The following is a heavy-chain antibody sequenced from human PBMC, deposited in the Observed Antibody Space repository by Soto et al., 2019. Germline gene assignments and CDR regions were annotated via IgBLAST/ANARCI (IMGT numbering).Heavy chain of an antibody. CDR1: GVTFSSYA. V-gene: IGHV1-69*13. CDR3: ARDHVIDDCSGGSCYSFWAPAWFDP. CDR2: IIPIFGTA. D-gene: IGHD2-15*01. Sequence: GASVKVSCKASGVTFSSYAISWVRQAPGQGLEWMGGIIPIFGTANYAQKFQGRVTITADESTSTAYMELSSLRSEDTAVYYCARDHVIDDCSGGSCYSFWAPAWFDPWGQGTLVTVSS. J-gene: IGHJ5*02.